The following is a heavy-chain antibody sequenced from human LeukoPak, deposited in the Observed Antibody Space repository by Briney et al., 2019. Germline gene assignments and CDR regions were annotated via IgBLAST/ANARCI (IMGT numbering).Heavy chain of an antibody. CDR3: ARTRGYAFDY. CDR1: GGSFRGYY. V-gene: IGHV4-34*01. CDR2: INHSGST. J-gene: IGHJ4*02. Sequence: PSETLSLTCAVYGGSFRGYYRSWIRQPPGKGLEWIGEINHSGSTNYNPSLKSRVIISVDTSKKQFSLKLSSVTAADTAVYYCARTRGYAFDYWGQGTLVTVSS. D-gene: IGHD5-18*01.